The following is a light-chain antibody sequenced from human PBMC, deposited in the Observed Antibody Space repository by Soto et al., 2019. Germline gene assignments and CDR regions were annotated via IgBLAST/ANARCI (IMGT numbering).Light chain of an antibody. V-gene: IGLV2-14*03. CDR1: SNDVGGYKY. CDR2: DVS. J-gene: IGLJ1*01. CDR3: SSYTSSSLYV. Sequence: QSALTQPASVSGSPGQSITISCTGTSNDVGGYKYVSWYQQHPGKAPKLMIYDVSNRPSGVSNRFSGSKSGNTASLTISGLQAEDESDYYCSSYTSSSLYVFGTGTKLTVL.